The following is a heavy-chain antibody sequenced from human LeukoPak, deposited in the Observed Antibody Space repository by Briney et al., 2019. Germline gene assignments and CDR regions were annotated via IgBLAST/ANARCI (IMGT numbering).Heavy chain of an antibody. CDR1: GFTFSSCA. J-gene: IGHJ2*01. V-gene: IGHV3-23*01. CDR2: ISGSGSST. CDR3: AKETDSNSPWYFAL. Sequence: GGSLRLSCAASGFTFSSCAMSWVRQAPGKGLEWVSGISGSGSSTYYADSVKGRFTISRDNSKTTLYLQMISLRPEDTALYYCAKETDSNSPWYFALWGRGTLVIVSS. D-gene: IGHD6-6*01.